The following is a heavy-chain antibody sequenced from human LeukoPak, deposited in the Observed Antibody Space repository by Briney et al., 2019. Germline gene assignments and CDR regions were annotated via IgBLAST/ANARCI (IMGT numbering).Heavy chain of an antibody. V-gene: IGHV4-34*01. J-gene: IGHJ4*02. Sequence: PSETLSLTCAVYGGSFSGYYWSWIRQPPGKGLEWIGEINHSGSTNYNPSLKSRVTISVDTSKNQFSLKLSSVTAADTAVYYCARQPALTHSHLDYWGQGTLVTVSS. CDR1: GGSFSGYY. CDR2: INHSGST. CDR3: ARQPALTHSHLDY.